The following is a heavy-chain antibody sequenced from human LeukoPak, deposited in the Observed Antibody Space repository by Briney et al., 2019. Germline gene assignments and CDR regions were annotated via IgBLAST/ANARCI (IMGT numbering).Heavy chain of an antibody. J-gene: IGHJ4*02. Sequence: GGSLRLSCAASGFTFSIYAMSWVRQAPGKGLEWVSAISGSGGTAYYADSVKGRFTISRDNAKNSLYLQMNSLRAEDTALYYCAKGPVVVTVVGYFDYWGQGTLVTVSS. CDR2: ISGSGGTA. V-gene: IGHV3-23*01. D-gene: IGHD2-21*02. CDR1: GFTFSIYA. CDR3: AKGPVVVTVVGYFDY.